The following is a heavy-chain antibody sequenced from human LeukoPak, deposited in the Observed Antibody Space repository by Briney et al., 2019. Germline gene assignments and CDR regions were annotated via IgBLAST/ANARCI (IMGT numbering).Heavy chain of an antibody. Sequence: SETLSLTCTVSGGSISSYYWSWIRQPAGKGLEWIGRIYASGTTQYNPSLKSRVTMSVDTSKNQFSLDLSSVTAADTAVYFCARGPYSYDSSGAFDIWGQGTMVTVSS. CDR2: IYASGTT. J-gene: IGHJ3*02. V-gene: IGHV4-4*07. CDR3: ARGPYSYDSSGAFDI. CDR1: GGSISSYY. D-gene: IGHD3-22*01.